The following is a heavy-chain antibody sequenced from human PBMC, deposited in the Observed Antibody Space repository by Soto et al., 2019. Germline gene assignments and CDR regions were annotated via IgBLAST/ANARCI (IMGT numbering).Heavy chain of an antibody. V-gene: IGHV5-51*01. CDR3: ARQGATAATVPLMLFDP. J-gene: IGHJ5*02. D-gene: IGHD6-13*01. Sequence: VQLVQSGAEVKKPGESLKISCKGSGYSFAGYWIAWVRQMPGKGLEWMGIIYPDNSDTRYSRSFHGQVTISADKSISTAYLQWSSLKASDTAIYYCARQGATAATVPLMLFDPWCQGTLVTVAS. CDR2: IYPDNSDT. CDR1: GYSFAGYW.